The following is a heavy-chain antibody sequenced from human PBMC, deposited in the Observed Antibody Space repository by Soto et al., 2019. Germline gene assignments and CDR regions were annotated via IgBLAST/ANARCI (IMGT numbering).Heavy chain of an antibody. J-gene: IGHJ4*02. CDR3: ARVGGFGATTIDY. D-gene: IGHD3-10*01. CDR1: GASMSSGGYY. Sequence: SETLSLTCTVSGASMSSGGYYWTWIRQSPGKGLEWIGYIYYSGSTYYNPSLESRVAISVDTSRNQFSLTLSSVTAADTAVYYCARVGGFGATTIDYWGQGTLVTVSS. V-gene: IGHV4-31*03. CDR2: IYYSGST.